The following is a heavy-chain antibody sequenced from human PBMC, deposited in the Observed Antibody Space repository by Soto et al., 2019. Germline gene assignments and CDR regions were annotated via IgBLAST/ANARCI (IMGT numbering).Heavy chain of an antibody. CDR3: ATLMSDSDTGPNCQYYVDS. CDR1: GYSFACYW. J-gene: IGHJ4*02. V-gene: IGHV5-10-1*01. D-gene: IGHD5-18*01. CDR2: IDPSDSQT. Sequence: GESLKISCQGSGYSFACYWINWVRQKPGKGLGWMGRIDPSDSQTYYSPSFRGHVTISVTKSITTVFLQWSSLRASDTAMYYCATLMSDSDTGPNCQYYVDSGGQGTPVTVSA.